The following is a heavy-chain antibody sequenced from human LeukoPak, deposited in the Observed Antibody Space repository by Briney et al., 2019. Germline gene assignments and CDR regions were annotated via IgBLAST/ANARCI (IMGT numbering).Heavy chain of an antibody. D-gene: IGHD2-2*01. CDR2: IGTAGDT. J-gene: IGHJ6*02. CDR3: ARVGMGPAASRNYYGMDV. Sequence: GGSQRLSCAASGFTFSSYDMHWVRQATGKGLEWVSAIGTAGDTYYPGSVKGRFTISRENAKNSLYLQMSSLRAGDTAVYYCARVGMGPAASRNYYGMDVWGQGTTVTVSS. CDR1: GFTFSSYD. V-gene: IGHV3-13*01.